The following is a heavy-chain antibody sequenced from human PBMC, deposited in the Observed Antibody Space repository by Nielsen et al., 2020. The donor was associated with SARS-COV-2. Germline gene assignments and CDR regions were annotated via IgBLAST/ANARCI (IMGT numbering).Heavy chain of an antibody. CDR2: ISYDERNK. CDR3: AKGRLHASD. Sequence: GESLKISCAASGFNFINYDMHWVRQTPGKRLQWVALISYDERNKYYADSVRGRFTISRDNSKNTMYLQMNSLRPEDTAVYSCAKGRLHASDWGQGTLVTVSS. J-gene: IGHJ4*02. V-gene: IGHV3-30*18. CDR1: GFNFINYD. D-gene: IGHD5-24*01.